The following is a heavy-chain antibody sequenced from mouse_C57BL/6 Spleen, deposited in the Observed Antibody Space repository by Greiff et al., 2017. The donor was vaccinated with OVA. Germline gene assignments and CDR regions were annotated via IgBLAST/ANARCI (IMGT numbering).Heavy chain of an antibody. V-gene: IGHV1-50*01. CDR3: ARSTVVALYWYFDV. CDR2: IDPSDSYT. D-gene: IGHD1-1*01. Sequence: VQLQQPGAELVKPGASAKLSCKASGYTFTSYWMQWVKQRPGQGLEWIGEIDPSDSYTNYNQKFKGKATLTVDTSSSTAYMQLSSLTSEDSAVYYCARSTVVALYWYFDVWGTGTTVTVSS. CDR1: GYTFTSYW. J-gene: IGHJ1*03.